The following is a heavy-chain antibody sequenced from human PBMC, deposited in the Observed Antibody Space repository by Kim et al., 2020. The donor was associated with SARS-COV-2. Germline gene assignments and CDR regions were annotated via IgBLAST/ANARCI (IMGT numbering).Heavy chain of an antibody. V-gene: IGHV4-31*03. D-gene: IGHD3-22*01. Sequence: SETLSLTCTVSGGSISSGGYYWSWIRQHPGKGLEWIGYIYYSGSTYYNPSLKSRVTISVDTSKNQFSLKLSSVTAADTAVYYCARTMIVVVSLHDVFDIWGQGTMVTVSS. CDR1: GGSISSGGYY. J-gene: IGHJ3*02. CDR2: IYYSGST. CDR3: ARTMIVVVSLHDVFDI.